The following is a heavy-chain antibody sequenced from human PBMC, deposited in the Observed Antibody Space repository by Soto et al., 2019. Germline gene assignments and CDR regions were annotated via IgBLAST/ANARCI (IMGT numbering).Heavy chain of an antibody. V-gene: IGHV5-51*01. CDR2: IYPGDSDT. Sequence: GECLNVSCKASGHIFSIRWIGSLPHFRGKGLKWMGIIYPGDSDTRYNPSFQGQVTISVDKSTSTAYLKWNSLKASDTAIYYCARSEAAGKYYYGLDVSAQRTTVPVS. D-gene: IGHD6-13*01. CDR3: ARSEAAGKYYYGLDV. J-gene: IGHJ6*02. CDR1: GHIFSIRW.